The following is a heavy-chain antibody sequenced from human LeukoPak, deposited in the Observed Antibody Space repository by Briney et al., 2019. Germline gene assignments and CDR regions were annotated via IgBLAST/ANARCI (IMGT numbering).Heavy chain of an antibody. D-gene: IGHD2-15*01. CDR1: GFTFSSYG. J-gene: IGHJ4*02. CDR3: AKGADIVVVVAATSGYFDY. V-gene: IGHV3-30*18. CDR2: ISYDGSNK. Sequence: GRSLRLSCAASGFTFSSYGMHWVRQAPGKGLEWVAVISYDGSNKYYADSVKGRFTISRDNSKNTLHLQMNSLRAEDTAVYYCAKGADIVVVVAATSGYFDYWGQGTLVTVSS.